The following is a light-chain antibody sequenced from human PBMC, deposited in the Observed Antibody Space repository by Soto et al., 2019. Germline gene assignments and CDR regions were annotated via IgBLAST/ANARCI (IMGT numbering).Light chain of an antibody. V-gene: IGLV2-14*01. CDR1: SSDIGGHNY. Sequence: QSALTQPASVSGSPGQSITISCTGTSSDIGGHNYVSWYQQHPGKAPKLIIYQVTNRPSGVSNRFSGSKSGNTASLTISGLQPEDEADYYCSSYTSTQIGVFGGGTKLTVL. CDR2: QVT. CDR3: SSYTSTQIGV. J-gene: IGLJ3*02.